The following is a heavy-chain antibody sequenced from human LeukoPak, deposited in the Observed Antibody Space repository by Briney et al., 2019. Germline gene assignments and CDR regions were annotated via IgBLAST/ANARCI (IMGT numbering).Heavy chain of an antibody. V-gene: IGHV3-23*01. Sequence: GGSLRLSCAASGFTFSSYAMSWVRQAPGKGLEWVSAISGSGGSTYYPDSVKGRFTISRDNSKNTLYLQMNSLRAEDTAVYYCAKSEYQLLSPFDYWGQGTLVTVSS. CDR2: ISGSGGST. D-gene: IGHD2-2*01. CDR3: AKSEYQLLSPFDY. CDR1: GFTFSSYA. J-gene: IGHJ4*02.